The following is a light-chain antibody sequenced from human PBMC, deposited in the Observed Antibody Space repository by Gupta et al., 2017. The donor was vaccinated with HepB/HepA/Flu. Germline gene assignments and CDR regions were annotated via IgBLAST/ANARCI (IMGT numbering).Light chain of an antibody. CDR2: DVS. J-gene: IGLJ1*01. CDR3: TAYTKTDTVV. CDR1: SSDIGYFNY. V-gene: IGLV2-14*03. Sequence: QSALTQPASVSGSPGQSITISCTGTSSDIGYFNYVSWLQHHPGKAPRVIIQDVSLRPSGVSSRFSGSKSGNTASLTLSGLQAEDEADYYCTAYTKTDTVVFGAGTKVTVL.